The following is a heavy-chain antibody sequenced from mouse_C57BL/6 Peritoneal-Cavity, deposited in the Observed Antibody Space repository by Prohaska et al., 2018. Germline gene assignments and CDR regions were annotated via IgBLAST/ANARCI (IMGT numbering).Heavy chain of an antibody. CDR3: ARDPYYYGSSYYAMDY. V-gene: IGHV5-4*01. CDR1: GFTFSSYA. Sequence: EVQLVESGGGLVKPGGSLKLSCAASGFTFSSYAMSWVRQTPEKRLEWVATISDGGSYTYYPDNVKGRFTISRENAKNNLYLQMSHLKSEDTAMYYCARDPYYYGSSYYAMDYWGQGTSVTVSS. D-gene: IGHD1-1*01. J-gene: IGHJ4*01. CDR2: ISDGGSYT.